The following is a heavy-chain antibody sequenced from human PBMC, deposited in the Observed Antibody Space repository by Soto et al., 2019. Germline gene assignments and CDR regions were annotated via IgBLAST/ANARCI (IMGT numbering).Heavy chain of an antibody. D-gene: IGHD4-17*01. V-gene: IGHV4-59*01. CDR2: IYYSGST. J-gene: IGHJ4*02. CDR3: ARRYGASFVY. CDR1: GGSISSYY. Sequence: SETLSLTCTVSGGSISSYYWSWIRQPPGKGLEWIGYIYYSGSTNYNPSLKSRVTISVDTSKNQFSLKLSSVTAADTAVYYCARRYGASFVYRGQGILVTVSS.